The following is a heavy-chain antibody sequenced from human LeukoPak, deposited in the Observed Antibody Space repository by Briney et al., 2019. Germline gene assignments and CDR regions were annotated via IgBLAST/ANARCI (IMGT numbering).Heavy chain of an antibody. J-gene: IGHJ4*02. CDR3: ATEKTYYYDSSGYVN. CDR1: GFTFSSYA. D-gene: IGHD3-22*01. CDR2: IYYSGST. Sequence: LRLSCAASGFTFSSYAMSWIRQHPGKGLEWIGYIYYSGSTYYNPSLKSRVTISVDTSKNQFSLKLSSVTAADTAVYYCATEKTYYYDSSGYVNWGQGTLVTVSS. V-gene: IGHV4-31*02.